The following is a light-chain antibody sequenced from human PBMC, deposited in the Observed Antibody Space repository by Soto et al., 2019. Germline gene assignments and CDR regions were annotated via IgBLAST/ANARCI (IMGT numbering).Light chain of an antibody. V-gene: IGKV3-15*01. CDR2: GAL. J-gene: IGKJ3*01. Sequence: EIVMTQSPATRSVSPGERVTLSCRASQSVRDNLAWYQQKPGQAPRLLIYGALTRATGIPARFSGTGSGTEFTLTISSLQSEDFAFYYCQQYNNWPLTFGPGTKVDIK. CDR1: QSVRDN. CDR3: QQYNNWPLT.